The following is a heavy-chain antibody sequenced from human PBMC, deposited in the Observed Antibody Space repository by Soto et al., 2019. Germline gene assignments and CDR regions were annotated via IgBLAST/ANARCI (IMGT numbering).Heavy chain of an antibody. CDR2: INPSGGST. V-gene: IGHV1-46*01. Sequence: ASVKVSCKASGYTFTSYYMHWVRQAPGQGLEWMGIINPSGGSTSYAQKFQGRVTMTRDTSTSTVYMELSSLRSEDTAVYYCARVGVRYSSSSNWFDPWGQGTLVTVSS. J-gene: IGHJ5*02. CDR3: ARVGVRYSSSSNWFDP. D-gene: IGHD6-6*01. CDR1: GYTFTSYY.